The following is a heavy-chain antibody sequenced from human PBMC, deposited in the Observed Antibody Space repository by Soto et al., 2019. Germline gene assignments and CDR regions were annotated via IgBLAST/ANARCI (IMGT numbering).Heavy chain of an antibody. D-gene: IGHD2-21*02. CDR2: IWYDGSNK. Sequence: GGSLRLSCAASGFTFSSYGMHWVRQAPGKGLEWVAVIWYDGSNKYYADSVKGRFTISRDNSKNTLYLQMNSLRAEDTAVYYCARDRYGGNSFPLYYLVYWGQGTLVTVSS. J-gene: IGHJ4*02. CDR3: ARDRYGGNSFPLYYLVY. CDR1: GFTFSSYG. V-gene: IGHV3-33*01.